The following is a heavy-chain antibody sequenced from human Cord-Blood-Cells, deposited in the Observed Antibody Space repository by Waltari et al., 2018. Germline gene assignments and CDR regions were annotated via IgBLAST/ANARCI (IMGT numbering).Heavy chain of an antibody. CDR3: AKELTGEGFDY. D-gene: IGHD7-27*01. Sequence: QVQLVESGGGVVQPGRSLRLSCAASGFTFSSYAMHWVRQAPGKGLEWVAVISYDGSNKYYADSVKGRFTISRDNSKNTLYLQMNSLRAEDTAVYYCAKELTGEGFDYWGQGTLVTVSS. J-gene: IGHJ4*02. CDR2: ISYDGSNK. V-gene: IGHV3-30-3*01. CDR1: GFTFSSYA.